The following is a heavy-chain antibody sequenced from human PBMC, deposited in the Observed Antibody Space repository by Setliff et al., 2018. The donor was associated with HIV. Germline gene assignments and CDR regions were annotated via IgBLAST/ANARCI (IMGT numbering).Heavy chain of an antibody. V-gene: IGHV4-4*08. J-gene: IGHJ4*02. Sequence: PSETLSLTCSVSSGSMTGHYWTWVRQPPGKGLEWIGYLHSLGSSRVSDTPNYSPALKSRITISLDTSKRQFSLTMTSVTAADTAVYYCASGREAVAGALHFDYWGQGTLVTVSS. CDR3: ASGREAVAGALHFDY. CDR2: LHSLGSSRVSDTP. CDR1: SGSMTGHY. D-gene: IGHD6-19*01.